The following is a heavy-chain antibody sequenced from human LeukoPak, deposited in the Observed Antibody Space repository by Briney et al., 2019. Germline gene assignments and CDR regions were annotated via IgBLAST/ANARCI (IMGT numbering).Heavy chain of an antibody. Sequence: SQTLSLTCAISGDSVSINSAAWNWIRQSPSRGLEWPGRTYYRSKWYNDYAVPVKSRITINPDTSKNQFSLQLNSVTAADTAVYYCARVWDDYGDWDAFDIWGQGTMVSVSS. CDR3: ARVWDDYGDWDAFDI. CDR1: GDSVSINSAA. J-gene: IGHJ3*02. V-gene: IGHV6-1*01. D-gene: IGHD4-17*01. CDR2: TYYRSKWYN.